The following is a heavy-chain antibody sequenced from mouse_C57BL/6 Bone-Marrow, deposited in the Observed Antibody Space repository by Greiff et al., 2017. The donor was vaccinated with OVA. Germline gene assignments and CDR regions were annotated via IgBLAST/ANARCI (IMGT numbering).Heavy chain of an antibody. CDR3: ARSWGLRDYCDD. Sequence: QVQLQQSGAELVRPGASVKLSCKASGYTFTDYYISWVKQRPGQGLEWIARIYPGSGNIYYNEKFKGKATLTAEKSSSTAYMQLSSLTSDDSAVDSGARSWGLRDYCDDGGQGTTLTVSA. V-gene: IGHV1-76*01. CDR1: GYTFTDYY. D-gene: IGHD2-2*01. J-gene: IGHJ2*01. CDR2: IYPGSGNI.